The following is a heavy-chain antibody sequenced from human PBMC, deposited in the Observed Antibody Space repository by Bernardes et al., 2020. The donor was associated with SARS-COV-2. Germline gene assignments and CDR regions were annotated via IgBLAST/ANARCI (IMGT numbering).Heavy chain of an antibody. CDR3: AAAAATDYYYYYYGMDV. Sequence: WGSLSLSCAASGFTFSSYSMNWVRQAPGQGLELVSSISISSSYISYSDSLKGRFTISRDNAKNSLYLQMNSLRAEYTAVYYCAAAAATDYYYYYYGMDVWGQGTTVTVSS. CDR2: ISISSSYI. J-gene: IGHJ6*02. V-gene: IGHV3-21*01. CDR1: GFTFSSYS. D-gene: IGHD6-13*01.